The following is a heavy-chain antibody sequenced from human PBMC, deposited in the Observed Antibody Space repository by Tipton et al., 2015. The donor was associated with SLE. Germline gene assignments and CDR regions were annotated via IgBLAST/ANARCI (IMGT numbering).Heavy chain of an antibody. Sequence: QSGPEVKKPGSSVKVSCKASGGTFSSYAISWVRQAPGQGLEWMGGIIPIFGTANYAQKFQGRVTITADESTSTAYMELSSLRSEDTAVYYCAKDCLRGDYPDYWGQGTLVTVSS. V-gene: IGHV1-69*01. CDR2: IIPIFGTA. J-gene: IGHJ4*02. CDR3: AKDCLRGDYPDY. CDR1: GGTFSSYA.